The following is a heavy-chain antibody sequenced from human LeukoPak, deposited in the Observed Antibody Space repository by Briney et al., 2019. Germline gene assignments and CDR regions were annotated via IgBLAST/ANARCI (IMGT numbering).Heavy chain of an antibody. Sequence: PGGSLRLSCAASGITFSIYGMHWVRQAPGKGLEWVSSISSSSSYIYYADSVKGRFTISRDNAKNSLYLQMNSLRAEDTAVYYCARWEAVATGADYWGQGTLVTVSS. D-gene: IGHD5-12*01. CDR1: GITFSIYG. V-gene: IGHV3-21*01. J-gene: IGHJ4*02. CDR2: ISSSSSYI. CDR3: ARWEAVATGADY.